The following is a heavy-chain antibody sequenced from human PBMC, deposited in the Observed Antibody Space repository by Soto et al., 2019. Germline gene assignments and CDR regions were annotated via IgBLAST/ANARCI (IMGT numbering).Heavy chain of an antibody. J-gene: IGHJ3*02. CDR1: GGSISSSSYY. Sequence: SETLSLTCTVSGGSISSSSYYWGWIRQPPGKGLEWIGSIYYSGSTYYNPSLKSRVTISVDTSKNQFSLKLSSVTAADTAVYYCARRGGITIFGVVINDAFDIWGQGTMVTVSS. V-gene: IGHV4-39*01. CDR3: ARRGGITIFGVVINDAFDI. CDR2: IYYSGST. D-gene: IGHD3-3*01.